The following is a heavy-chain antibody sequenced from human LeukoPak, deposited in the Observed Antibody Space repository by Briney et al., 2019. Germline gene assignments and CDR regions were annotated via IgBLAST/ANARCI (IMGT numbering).Heavy chain of an antibody. J-gene: IGHJ4*02. CDR1: GFTFSSYW. CDR3: ARDPSSGWIYYFDY. Sequence: GGSLRLSCGVSGFTFSSYWMHWVRQAPGKGPVWVSRIDSDGRNTAYADSVKGRFTISRNNARNTLDLQMNSLRAEDTAVYYCARDPSSGWIYYFDYWGQGTLVTVSS. CDR2: IDSDGRNT. V-gene: IGHV3-74*01. D-gene: IGHD6-19*01.